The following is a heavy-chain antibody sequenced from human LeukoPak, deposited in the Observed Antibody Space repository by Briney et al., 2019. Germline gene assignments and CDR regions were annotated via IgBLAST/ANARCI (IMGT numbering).Heavy chain of an antibody. CDR2: ISSSSSYI. V-gene: IGHV3-21*01. CDR3: ARDWIAAY. D-gene: IGHD2-2*03. J-gene: IGHJ4*02. Sequence: GGSLRLSCAASGFTFSSYALSWVRQAPGKGLEWVSAISSSSSYIYYADSVKGRFTISKDNAKTSLYLQMNSLRAEDTAVYYCARDWIAAYWGQGPLVTVSS. CDR1: GFTFSSYA.